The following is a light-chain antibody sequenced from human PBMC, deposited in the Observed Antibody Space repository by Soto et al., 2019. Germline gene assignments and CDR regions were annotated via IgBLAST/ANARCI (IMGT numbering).Light chain of an antibody. CDR3: SLYTSSSTLV. CDR1: SSDVGSSNR. CDR2: EVS. Sequence: QSALTQPPSVSGSPGQSVTISCTGTSSDVGSSNRVSWYQQPPGTAPKLVIYEVSNRPSGVPVRFSGSKSGDTASLTISGLQAEDEADYYCSLYTSSSTLVFGGGTKLTGL. V-gene: IGLV2-18*01. J-gene: IGLJ2*01.